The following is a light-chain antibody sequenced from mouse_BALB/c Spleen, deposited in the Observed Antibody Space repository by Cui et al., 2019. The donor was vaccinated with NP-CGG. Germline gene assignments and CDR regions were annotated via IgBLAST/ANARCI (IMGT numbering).Light chain of an antibody. CDR3: ALWYSNHWV. Sequence: QAVATQTAALSTSPGETGTLTCRSSSGAVTTSNYANWVQEKPDHLFTGLIGGTNNRAPGVPARFSGSLIGDKAALTITGAQTEDEAIYFCALWYSNHWVFGGGTKLTVL. J-gene: IGLJ1*01. CDR1: SGAVTTSNY. CDR2: GTN. V-gene: IGLV1*01.